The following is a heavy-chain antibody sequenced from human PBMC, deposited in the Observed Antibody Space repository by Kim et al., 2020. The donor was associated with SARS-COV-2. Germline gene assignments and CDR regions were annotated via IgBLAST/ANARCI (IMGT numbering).Heavy chain of an antibody. J-gene: IGHJ6*02. Sequence: PSLTSRVPISVDTSKNQFSLKLSSVTAADTAVYYCARHPGPLDGYYGMDVWGQGTTVTVSS. CDR3: ARHPGPLDGYYGMDV. V-gene: IGHV4-39*01.